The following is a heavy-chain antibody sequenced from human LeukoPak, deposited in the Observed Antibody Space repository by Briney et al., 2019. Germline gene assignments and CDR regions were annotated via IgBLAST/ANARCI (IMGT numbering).Heavy chain of an antibody. J-gene: IGHJ4*02. CDR1: GFTFSSYA. V-gene: IGHV3-23*01. CDR2: ISGSGGST. D-gene: IGHD3-3*01. CDR3: AKSPRITIFGVVITNFDY. Sequence: PGGSLRLSCAASGFTFSSYAMSWVRQAPGKGLEWVSAISGSGGSTYYADSVKGRFTISRDNSKNTLYLQMNSLRAEDTAVYYCAKSPRITIFGVVITNFDYWGQGTLVTVSS.